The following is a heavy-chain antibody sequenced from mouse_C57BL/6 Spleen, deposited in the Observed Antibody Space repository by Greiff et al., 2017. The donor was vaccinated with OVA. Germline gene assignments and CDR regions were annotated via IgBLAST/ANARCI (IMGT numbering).Heavy chain of an antibody. Sequence: VQLVESGAELMKPGASVKLSCKATGYTFTGYWIEWVKQRPGHGLEWIGEILPGSGSTNYNEKFKGKATFTADTSSNTAYMQLSSLTTEDSAIYYCASGAYGNYGYWGQGTTLTVSS. CDR3: ASGAYGNYGY. V-gene: IGHV1-9*01. CDR1: GYTFTGYW. J-gene: IGHJ2*01. D-gene: IGHD2-1*01. CDR2: ILPGSGST.